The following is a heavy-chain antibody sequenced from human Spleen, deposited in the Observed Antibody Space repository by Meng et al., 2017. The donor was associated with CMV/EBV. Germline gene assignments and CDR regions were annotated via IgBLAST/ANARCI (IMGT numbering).Heavy chain of an antibody. CDR2: IHYSGTT. CDR3: ARDSPGGYGYFDS. CDR1: DGFSTRYDYY. V-gene: IGHV4-30-4*01. J-gene: IGHJ4*02. Sequence: QVQLQESCPGLVKPSQTLSLTCTVSDGFSTRYDYYWSCIRQPPGNGLECIGYIHYSGTTYYNPSLKSRIAISLDTSKNQFSLNLNSVTAADAAVYYCARDSPGGYGYFDSWGQGTLVTVSS. D-gene: IGHD5-12*01.